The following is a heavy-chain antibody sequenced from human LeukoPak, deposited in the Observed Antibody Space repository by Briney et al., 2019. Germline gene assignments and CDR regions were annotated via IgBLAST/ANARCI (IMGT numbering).Heavy chain of an antibody. J-gene: IGHJ4*02. CDR1: GFTVSSNY. V-gene: IGHV3-30*02. CDR2: IRFDGTNK. CDR3: AKDLSVAVAGKRFDY. D-gene: IGHD6-19*01. Sequence: GGSLRLSCAASGFTVSSNYMSWVRQAPGKGLEWVALIRFDGTNKYYADSVKGRFTISRDNSKNTLDLQMNSLRAEDTALYYCAKDLSVAVAGKRFDYWGQGTLVTVSS.